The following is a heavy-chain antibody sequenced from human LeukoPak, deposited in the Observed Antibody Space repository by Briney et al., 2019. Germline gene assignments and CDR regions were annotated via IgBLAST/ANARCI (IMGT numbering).Heavy chain of an antibody. D-gene: IGHD1-26*01. V-gene: IGHV3-23*01. CDR1: GFTFSSYA. CDR2: ISGSGGST. CDR3: AKDRGGSYYFLDY. Sequence: GGSLRRSCAASGFTFSSYAMSWVRQAPGKGLEWVSAISGSGGSTYYADSVKGRFTISRDNSKNTLYLQMNSLRAEDTAVYYCAKDRGGSYYFLDYWGQGTLVTVSS. J-gene: IGHJ4*02.